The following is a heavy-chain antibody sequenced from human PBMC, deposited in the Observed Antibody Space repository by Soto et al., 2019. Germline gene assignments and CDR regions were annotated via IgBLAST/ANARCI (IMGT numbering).Heavy chain of an antibody. CDR1: GGTFSSYA. J-gene: IGHJ6*02. Sequence: LVKVSCKASGGTFSSYAISWVRQAPGQGLEWMGGIIPIFGTANYAQKFQGRVTITADESTSTAYMELSSLRSEDTAVYYCAREGVYYDILTGYFYYYYGMDVWGQGTTVTVSS. D-gene: IGHD3-9*01. CDR3: AREGVYYDILTGYFYYYYGMDV. CDR2: IIPIFGTA. V-gene: IGHV1-69*13.